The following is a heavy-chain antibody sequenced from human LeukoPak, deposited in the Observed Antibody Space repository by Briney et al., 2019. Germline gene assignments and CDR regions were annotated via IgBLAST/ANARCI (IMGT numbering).Heavy chain of an antibody. CDR1: GYSFTSYW. V-gene: IGHV5-51*01. D-gene: IGHD3-22*01. CDR3: ARHVGDSSGYYPYYFDY. Sequence: GESLKISCKGSGYSFTSYWIGWVRQMPGKGLEWMGIIYPGDSDTRYSPSFQGQVTISADKSISTAYLQWSSLKASDTVMYYCARHVGDSSGYYPYYFDYWGQGTLVTVSS. CDR2: IYPGDSDT. J-gene: IGHJ4*02.